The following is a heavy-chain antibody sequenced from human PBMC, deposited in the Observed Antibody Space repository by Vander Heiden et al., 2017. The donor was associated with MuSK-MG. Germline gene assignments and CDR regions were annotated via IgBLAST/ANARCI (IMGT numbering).Heavy chain of an antibody. V-gene: IGHV3-15*01. CDR3: TTPYYDGKWYGMDV. CDR1: GFTFSNAW. Sequence: EVQLVESGGGLVKPGGSLRLSCAASGFTFSNAWMSWVRQAPGKGLEWVGHIKTKTDGGTTDYAAPVKGRFTISRDDSKNTLYLQMNSLKTEDTAVYYCTTPYYDGKWYGMDVWGQGTTVAVSS. D-gene: IGHD3-22*01. CDR2: IKTKTDGGTT. J-gene: IGHJ6*02.